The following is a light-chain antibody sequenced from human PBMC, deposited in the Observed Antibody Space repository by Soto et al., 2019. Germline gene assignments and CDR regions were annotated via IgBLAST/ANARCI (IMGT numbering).Light chain of an antibody. CDR1: QDISNY. CDR2: DAS. V-gene: IGKV1-33*01. J-gene: IGKJ2*01. Sequence: DIQMTQSPSSLSASVGDRVTITCQASQDISNYLNWYQQKPGKAPRLLIYDASNLETGVPSRFSGSGSGTDFTFTISSLQPEDIATYYCQHHGDLPPYTFGQGTKLEIK. CDR3: QHHGDLPPYT.